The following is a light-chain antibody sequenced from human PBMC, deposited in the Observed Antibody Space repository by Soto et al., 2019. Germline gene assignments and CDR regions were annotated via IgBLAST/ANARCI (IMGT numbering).Light chain of an antibody. Sequence: EIVMTQSPVILSVSPGERATLSCRASQSVSSNLAWYQQKPGQAPRLLIHGASKRATDIPARFSGSGSGTEFTLTISSLQSEDSAVYYCQQYNNWPPRYTFGQGTKLEIK. CDR2: GAS. CDR1: QSVSSN. V-gene: IGKV3-15*01. CDR3: QQYNNWPPRYT. J-gene: IGKJ2*01.